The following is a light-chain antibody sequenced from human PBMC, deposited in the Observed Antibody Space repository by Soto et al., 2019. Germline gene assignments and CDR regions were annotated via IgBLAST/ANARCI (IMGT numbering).Light chain of an antibody. J-gene: IGKJ4*01. CDR2: DAA. V-gene: IGKV1-33*01. CDR3: QQYENRPLT. CDR1: QDITNY. Sequence: DIQLTQSPPSLSASVGDAVTITCQASQDITNYLNWYQQRSGKSPKLLIFDAANLERGVPSRFSGSGSGTHFTFTISSLQPEDVATYYCQQYENRPLTFGGGTKEE.